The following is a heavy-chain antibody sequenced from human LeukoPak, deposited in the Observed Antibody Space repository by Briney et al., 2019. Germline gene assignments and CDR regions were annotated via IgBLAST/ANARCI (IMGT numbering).Heavy chain of an antibody. CDR2: IYYSGGT. Sequence: PSETLSLTCTVSRGSISSYYWSWIRQPPGKGLEWIAYIYYSGGTNYNPSLKSRVTISVDTSKNQFSLKLSSVTAADTAVYYCARFTGGYGMDVWGQGTTVTVSS. V-gene: IGHV4-59*01. D-gene: IGHD1-1*01. CDR3: ARFTGGYGMDV. J-gene: IGHJ6*02. CDR1: RGSISSYY.